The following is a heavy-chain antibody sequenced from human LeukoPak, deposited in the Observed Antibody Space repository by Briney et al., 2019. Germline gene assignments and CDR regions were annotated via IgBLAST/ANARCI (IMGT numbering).Heavy chain of an antibody. CDR2: IYSGGST. J-gene: IGHJ5*02. V-gene: IGHV3-53*01. CDR3: ARGYYP. Sequence: GGSLRLSSAASGFTVSSNYISWVRQAPGKGLEWVSVIYSGGSTYYADSVKGRFTITRDNSKNTLYLQMNSLRAEETAVYYCARGYYPWGQGTLVTVSS. D-gene: IGHD2-21*01. CDR1: GFTVSSNY.